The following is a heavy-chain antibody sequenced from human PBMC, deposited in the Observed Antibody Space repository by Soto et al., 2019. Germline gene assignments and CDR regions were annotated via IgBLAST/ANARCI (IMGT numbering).Heavy chain of an antibody. CDR3: AKGDNLGPKTGYAFDP. J-gene: IGHJ5*02. D-gene: IGHD5-12*01. Sequence: PSQTLLLTCALSGDSVSSNTASWNWIRQSPSRGLEWLGSTYFRSKWYNDYAVSVKSRIIINPDTSNNQFSLQLNSVTPEDTAVYFCAKGDNLGPKTGYAFDPWGQGIMVTVSS. V-gene: IGHV6-1*01. CDR1: GDSVSSNTAS. CDR2: TYFRSKWYN.